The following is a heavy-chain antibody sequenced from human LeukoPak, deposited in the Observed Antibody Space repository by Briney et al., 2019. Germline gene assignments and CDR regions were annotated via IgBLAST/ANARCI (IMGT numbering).Heavy chain of an antibody. V-gene: IGHV4-59*01. CDR3: AREVVGAMGYFDY. D-gene: IGHD1-26*01. J-gene: IGHJ4*02. Sequence: PSETLSLTCTVSGGSISSYYRSWIRQPPGKGLEWIGYIYYSGSTNYNPSLKSRVTISVDTSKNQFSLKLSSVTAADTAVYYCAREVVGAMGYFDYWGQGTLVTVSS. CDR2: IYYSGST. CDR1: GGSISSYY.